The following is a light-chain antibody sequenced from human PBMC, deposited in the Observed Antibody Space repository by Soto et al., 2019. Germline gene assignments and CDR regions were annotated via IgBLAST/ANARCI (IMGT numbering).Light chain of an antibody. CDR2: GAS. CDR1: QSVSNN. CDR3: QQYNNWPPMYT. V-gene: IGKV3D-15*01. Sequence: EIVMTQSPATLSVSPGERATLSCRASQSVSNNLAWYQQKPGQAPRLLIYGASTRAPGIPARFSGGGSGTEFTLTISSLQSEDFAVYYCQQYNNWPPMYTFGQGTKLEIK. J-gene: IGKJ2*01.